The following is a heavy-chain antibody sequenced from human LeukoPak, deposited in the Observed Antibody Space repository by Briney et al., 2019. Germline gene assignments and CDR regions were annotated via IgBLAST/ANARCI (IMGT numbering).Heavy chain of an antibody. J-gene: IGHJ4*02. V-gene: IGHV3-66*01. Sequence: GGSLRLSCAASGFTFSDYYMSWIRQAPGKGLEWVSVTYSGGSTYYADSVKGRFTISRDSSKNTLYLQMNSLRVEDTAVYYCARVSPFDYWGQGTLVTVSS. CDR3: ARVSPFDY. CDR2: TYSGGST. CDR1: GFTFSDYY.